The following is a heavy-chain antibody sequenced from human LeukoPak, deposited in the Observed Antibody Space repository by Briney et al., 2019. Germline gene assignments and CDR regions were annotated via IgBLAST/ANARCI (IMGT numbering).Heavy chain of an antibody. Sequence: ASVKVSCKASGYTFTSYYMHWVRQAPGQGLEWMGIINPSGGSTSYAQKFQGRVTMTRDMSTSTVYMELGSLRSEDTAIYYWARDNSGGSTWWFDPWGQGTLVTVSS. D-gene: IGHD2-15*01. CDR2: INPSGGST. V-gene: IGHV1-46*01. J-gene: IGHJ5*02. CDR3: ARDNSGGSTWWFDP. CDR1: GYTFTSYY.